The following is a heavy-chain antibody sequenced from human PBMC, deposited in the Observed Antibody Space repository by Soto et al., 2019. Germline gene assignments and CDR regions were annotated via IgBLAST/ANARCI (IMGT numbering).Heavy chain of an antibody. CDR3: ARHLIVAGTEVFDY. CDR1: GGSISSSSYY. CDR2: IYYSGST. J-gene: IGHJ4*02. V-gene: IGHV4-39*01. Sequence: QLQLQESGPGLVKPSETLSLTCTVSGGSISSSSYYWGWIRQPPGTGLEWIGSIYYSGSTYYNPYLKSRVTISVDKSKHQFSLKLSSVTAADTAVHYCARHLIVAGTEVFDYWGQGTLVTVSS. D-gene: IGHD6-19*01.